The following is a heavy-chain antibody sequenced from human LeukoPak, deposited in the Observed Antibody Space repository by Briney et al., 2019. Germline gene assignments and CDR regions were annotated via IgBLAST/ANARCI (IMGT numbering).Heavy chain of an antibody. Sequence: PSETLSLTCTVSGGSISSYYWSWIRQPAGKGLEWIGRIYTSGSTNYNPSLKSRVTMSVDTSKNQFSLKLSSVTAADTAVYYCARRPYGCSGGSCYAGPGFDPWGQGTLVTVSS. J-gene: IGHJ5*02. CDR2: IYTSGST. V-gene: IGHV4-4*07. CDR1: GGSISSYY. CDR3: ARRPYGCSGGSCYAGPGFDP. D-gene: IGHD2-15*01.